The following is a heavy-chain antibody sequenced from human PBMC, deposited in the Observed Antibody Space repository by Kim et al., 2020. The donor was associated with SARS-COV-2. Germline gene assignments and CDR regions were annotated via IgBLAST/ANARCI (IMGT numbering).Heavy chain of an antibody. J-gene: IGHJ4*02. D-gene: IGHD1-26*01. V-gene: IGHV3-21*01. CDR2: ISSSSSYI. CDR1: GFTFSSYS. Sequence: GGSLRLSCAASGFTFSSYSMNWVRQAPGKGLEWVSSISSSSSYIYYADSVKGRFTISRDNAKNSLYLQMNSLRAEDTAVYYCARDPGGSYYGYYFDYWGQGTLVTVSS. CDR3: ARDPGGSYYGYYFDY.